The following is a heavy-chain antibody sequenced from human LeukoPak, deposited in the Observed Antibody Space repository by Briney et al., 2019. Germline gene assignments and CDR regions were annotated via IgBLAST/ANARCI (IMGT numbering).Heavy chain of an antibody. D-gene: IGHD6-6*01. CDR2: IYHSGST. J-gene: IGHJ6*03. CDR1: GYSISSGYY. V-gene: IGHV4-38-2*02. Sequence: SETLSLTCTVSGYSISSGYYWGWIRQPPGKGLEWIGSIYHSGSTYYNPSLKSRVTISVDTSKNQFSLKLSSVTAADTAVYYCARGRGGYSSSFPAYYYYYYMDVWGKGTTVTVSS. CDR3: ARGRGGYSSSFPAYYYYYYMDV.